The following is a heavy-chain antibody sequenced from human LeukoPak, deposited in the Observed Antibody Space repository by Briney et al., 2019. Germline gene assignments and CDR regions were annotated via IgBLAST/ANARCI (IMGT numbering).Heavy chain of an antibody. V-gene: IGHV4-34*01. CDR2: INHSGST. CDR3: ARAFIWFGEFLDY. Sequence: SETLSLTCAVYGGSFSGYYWSWIRQPPGKGLEWIGEINHSGSTNYNPSLKSRVTISVDTSKNQFSLKLSSVTAADTAVYYCARAFIWFGEFLDYWGQGTLVTVSS. D-gene: IGHD3-10*01. J-gene: IGHJ4*02. CDR1: GGSFSGYY.